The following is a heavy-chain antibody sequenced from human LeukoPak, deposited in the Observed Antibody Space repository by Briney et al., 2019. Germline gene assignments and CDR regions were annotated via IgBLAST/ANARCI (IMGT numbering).Heavy chain of an antibody. V-gene: IGHV3-15*01. J-gene: IGHJ3*01. Sequence: GGSLRLSCAASGFSFNNAWMTWVRQAPGKGLEWVGRIKSKIDGGTIDYAAPVKGRFTISRDDSKHTLYIQMNSLKIEDTAVYRCTTDVGGYCSSSSCSSGAFDLWGRGTTVTVSS. CDR2: IKSKIDGGTI. CDR1: GFSFNNAW. CDR3: TTDVGGYCSSSSCSSGAFDL. D-gene: IGHD2-2*01.